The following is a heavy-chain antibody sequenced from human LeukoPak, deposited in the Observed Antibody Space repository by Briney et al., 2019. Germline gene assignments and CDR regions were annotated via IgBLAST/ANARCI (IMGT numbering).Heavy chain of an antibody. CDR2: IIPIFGIA. D-gene: IGHD1-26*01. Sequence: ASVKVSCKASGGTFSSYAISWVRQAPGQGLEWMGRIIPIFGIANYAQKFQGRVTITADKSTSTAYMELSSLRSEDTAVYYCAREREWELLFKVGNYFDYWGQGTLVTVSS. V-gene: IGHV1-69*04. J-gene: IGHJ4*02. CDR1: GGTFSSYA. CDR3: AREREWELLFKVGNYFDY.